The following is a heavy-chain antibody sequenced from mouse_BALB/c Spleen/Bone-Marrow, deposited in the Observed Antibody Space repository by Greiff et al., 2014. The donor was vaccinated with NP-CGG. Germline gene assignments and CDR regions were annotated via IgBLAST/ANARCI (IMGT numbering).Heavy chain of an antibody. J-gene: IGHJ3*01. CDR1: GFSLTSYG. V-gene: IGHV2-9*02. D-gene: IGHD2-4*01. CDR2: IWDGGST. Sequence: QVQLKQSGPGLVAPSQSLSITCTVSGFSLTSYGVHWVRQPPGKGLEWLGVIWDGGSTNYNSALISRLSISKDNSKSQVFLKMNSLQTDDTAMYYCASMITTSWFAYWGQGTLVTVSA. CDR3: ASMITTSWFAY.